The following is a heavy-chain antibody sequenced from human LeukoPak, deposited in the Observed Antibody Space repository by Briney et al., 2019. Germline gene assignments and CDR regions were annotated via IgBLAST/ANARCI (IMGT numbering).Heavy chain of an antibody. D-gene: IGHD3-10*01. CDR2: IYYSGST. V-gene: IGHV4-39*01. J-gene: IGHJ4*02. CDR1: GGSISSSSYY. Sequence: SETLSLTCTVSGGSISSSSYYWGWIRQPPGKGLEWIGSIYYSGSTYYNPSLKSRVTISVDTSKNQFSLKLSSVTAADTAVYYCARTPMVRDQYYFDYWGQGTLVTVSS. CDR3: ARTPMVRDQYYFDY.